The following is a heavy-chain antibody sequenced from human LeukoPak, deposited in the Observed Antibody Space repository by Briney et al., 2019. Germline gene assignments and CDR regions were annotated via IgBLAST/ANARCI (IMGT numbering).Heavy chain of an antibody. CDR3: ARGGYCSGGSCYLSEYFQH. D-gene: IGHD2-15*01. CDR2: INAGNGNT. V-gene: IGHV1-3*03. J-gene: IGHJ1*01. CDR1: GYTFTSYA. Sequence: ASVKVSCKASGYTFTSYAIHWVRQAPGQRLEWMGWINAGNGNTKYSQEFQGRVTITRDTSASTAYMDLSSLRSEDMAVYYCARGGYCSGGSCYLSEYFQHWGQGTLVTVSS.